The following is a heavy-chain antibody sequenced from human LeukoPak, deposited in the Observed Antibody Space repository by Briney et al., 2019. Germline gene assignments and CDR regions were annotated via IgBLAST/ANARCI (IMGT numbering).Heavy chain of an antibody. D-gene: IGHD2-2*01. CDR3: ASLGYCSSTSCSLDV. J-gene: IGHJ6*04. Sequence: SETLSLTCAVYGGSFRGYYWSWIRQPPGKGLEWIGEINHSGSTNYNPSLKSRVTISVDTSKNQFSLKLSSVTAADTAVYYCASLGYCSSTSCSLDVWGKGTTVTVSS. CDR2: INHSGST. CDR1: GGSFRGYY. V-gene: IGHV4-34*01.